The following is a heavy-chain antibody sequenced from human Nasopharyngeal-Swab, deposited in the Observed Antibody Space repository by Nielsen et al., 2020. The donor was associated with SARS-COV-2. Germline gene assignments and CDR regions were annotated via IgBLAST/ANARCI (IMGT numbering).Heavy chain of an antibody. CDR1: GDSVSSTTAA. CDR2: TYYRSQWYN. CDR3: ASFAQGSPSLY. Sequence: SQTLSLTCAISGDSVSSTTAAWHWIRQSPSRGLEWLGRTYYRSQWYNDYAVSVRSRITISPDISKNQFSLHLNSVTPEDTAVYYCASFAQGSPSLYWGQGILVTVSS. J-gene: IGHJ4*02. V-gene: IGHV6-1*01.